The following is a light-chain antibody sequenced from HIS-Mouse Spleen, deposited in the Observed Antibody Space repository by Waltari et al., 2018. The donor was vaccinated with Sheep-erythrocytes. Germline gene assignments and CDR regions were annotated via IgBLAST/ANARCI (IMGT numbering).Light chain of an antibody. V-gene: IGLV4-69*01. CDR1: SGHFIHA. J-gene: IGLJ2*01. CDR3: QTWGTGIQV. CDR2: LNSDGSH. Sequence: QLVLTQSPYVSASLGASVPLTCTLTSGHFIHALAWHPQQPEKGPRYLMKLNSDGSHSKGDGIPDRFSGSSSGAERYLTISSLQSEDEADYYCQTWGTGIQVFGGGTKLTVL.